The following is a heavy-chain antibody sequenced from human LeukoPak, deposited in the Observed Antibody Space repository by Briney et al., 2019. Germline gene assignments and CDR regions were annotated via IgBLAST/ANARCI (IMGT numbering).Heavy chain of an antibody. J-gene: IGHJ6*02. CDR2: IQTGSST. CDR1: GFTVSSSY. D-gene: IGHD4-17*01. Sequence: GGSLRPSCAASGFTVSSSYMFWVRQAPGKGLEWVSFIQTGSSTYYTQSVKGRFTISRDDSRNTVFLHMSSLRAEDTAVYYCARDPVTTSDYGLDVWGQGTTVTVSS. V-gene: IGHV3-53*01. CDR3: ARDPVTTSDYGLDV.